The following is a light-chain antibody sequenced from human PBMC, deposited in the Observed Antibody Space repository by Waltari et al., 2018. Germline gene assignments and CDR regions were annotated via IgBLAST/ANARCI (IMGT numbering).Light chain of an antibody. J-gene: IGKJ4*01. CDR2: GAS. CDR1: QSVSSSY. V-gene: IGKV3-20*01. CDR3: QQYGSSPAT. Sequence: EIVLTPSPGTLSLSPGDRATLSCRASQSVSSSYLAWYQQKPGQAPRLLIYGASSRATGIPDRFSGSGSGTDFTLTISRLEPEDFAVYYCQQYGSSPATFGGGTKVEIK.